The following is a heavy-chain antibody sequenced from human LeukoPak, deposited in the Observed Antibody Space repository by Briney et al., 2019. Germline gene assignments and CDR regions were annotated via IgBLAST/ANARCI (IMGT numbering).Heavy chain of an antibody. CDR2: IYPGGSDT. Sequence: GESLKISCKGSGYSFTSYWIGWVRQMPGKGLEWMGIIYPGGSDTRYSPSFQGQVTISADKSITTGYLQWGSLKASDTAMYYCARQRSTAYYDSSGLPYDAFDIWGQGTMVTVSS. CDR3: ARQRSTAYYDSSGLPYDAFDI. D-gene: IGHD3-22*01. J-gene: IGHJ3*02. V-gene: IGHV5-51*01. CDR1: GYSFTSYW.